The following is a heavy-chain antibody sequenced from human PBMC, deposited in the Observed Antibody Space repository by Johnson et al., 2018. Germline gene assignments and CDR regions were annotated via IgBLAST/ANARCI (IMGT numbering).Heavy chain of an antibody. V-gene: IGHV5-51*03. Sequence: VQLVQSGAEVKKPGESLKISCKGSGYSFTSYWIGWVRQMPGKGLEWMGIIYPGDSDTRYSPSFQGQVTMSADKSIRTAYLQWSSLKASDTAMSYCSRPRSSGYYIRAFDSWGQGTVLSVS. CDR2: IYPGDSDT. CDR3: SRPRSSGYYIRAFDS. J-gene: IGHJ3*02. D-gene: IGHD3-22*01. CDR1: GYSFTSYW.